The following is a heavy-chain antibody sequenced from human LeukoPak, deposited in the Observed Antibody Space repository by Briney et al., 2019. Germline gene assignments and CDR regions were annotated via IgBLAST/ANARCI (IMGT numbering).Heavy chain of an antibody. V-gene: IGHV3-30*04. CDR2: ISDDGSDK. J-gene: IGHJ4*02. Sequence: GGSLRLSCAASGFTFSSYAMHWVRQAPGKGLEWVAIISDDGSDKYYADSVKGRFTISRDNAKNSLYLQMNSLRVEDTAVYYCAKLAKYFYGSETYYFFEHWGQGTPVTASS. CDR3: AKLAKYFYGSETYYFFEH. CDR1: GFTFSSYA. D-gene: IGHD3-10*01.